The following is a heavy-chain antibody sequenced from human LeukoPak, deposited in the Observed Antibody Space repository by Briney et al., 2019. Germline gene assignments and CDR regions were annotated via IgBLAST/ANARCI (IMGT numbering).Heavy chain of an antibody. D-gene: IGHD3-22*01. J-gene: IGHJ3*02. CDR2: IYYSGST. Sequence: SETLFLTCTVSGGSISSYYWSWIRQPPGKGLEWIGYIYYSGSTNYNPSLKSRVTISVDTSKNQFSLKLSSVTAADTAVYYCARGSISHYDSRTDAFDIWGQGTMVTVSS. V-gene: IGHV4-59*01. CDR1: GGSISSYY. CDR3: ARGSISHYDSRTDAFDI.